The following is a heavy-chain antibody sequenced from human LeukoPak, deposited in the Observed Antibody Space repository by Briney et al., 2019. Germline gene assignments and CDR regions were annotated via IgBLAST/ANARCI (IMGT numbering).Heavy chain of an antibody. D-gene: IGHD5-24*01. Sequence: GGSLRLSCAASGFTFSSYSMNWVRQASGKGLEWVSYISSSSSTIYYADSVKGRFTISRDNAKNSLYLQMNSLRDEDTAVYYCARVEDGYTWRLDYWGQGTLVTVSS. CDR1: GFTFSSYS. CDR2: ISSSSSTI. CDR3: ARVEDGYTWRLDY. V-gene: IGHV3-48*02. J-gene: IGHJ4*02.